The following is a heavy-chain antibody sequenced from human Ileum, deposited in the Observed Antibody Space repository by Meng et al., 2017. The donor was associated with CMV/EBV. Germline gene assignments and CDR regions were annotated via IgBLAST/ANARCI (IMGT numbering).Heavy chain of an antibody. V-gene: IGHV1-8*01. CDR2: MNPNSGNT. J-gene: IGHJ6*02. CDR3: ARALKCNSTTCYTKYYDGMDV. Sequence: ASVKVSCKASGYTFISYDVNWVRQAPGQGLEWMGWMNPNSGNTGSAQKFQGRVTMTRNTSISTAYMELSSLRFDDTAVYYCARALKCNSTTCYTKYYDGMDVWGQGTTVTVSS. CDR1: GYTFISYD. D-gene: IGHD2-2*02.